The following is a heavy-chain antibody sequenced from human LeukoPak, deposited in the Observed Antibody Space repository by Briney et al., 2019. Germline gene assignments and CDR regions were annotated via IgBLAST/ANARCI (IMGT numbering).Heavy chain of an antibody. CDR1: GFTFSSNW. Sequence: PGGSLRLSCAASGFTFSSNWMHWVRQAPGKGLVWISRINGDGRIIEHAESVKGRFTISRNNADNTLHLQMNSLRAEDTAVYHCARDPLIAAAGGYGMDVWGQGTTVTVSS. CDR2: INGDGRII. CDR3: ARDPLIAAAGGYGMDV. V-gene: IGHV3-74*03. D-gene: IGHD6-13*01. J-gene: IGHJ6*02.